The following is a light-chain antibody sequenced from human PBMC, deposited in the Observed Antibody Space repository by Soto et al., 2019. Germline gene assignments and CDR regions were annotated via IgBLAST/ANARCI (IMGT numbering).Light chain of an antibody. CDR3: RSYTSSSTLVV. V-gene: IGLV2-14*01. CDR1: SSDDGGYNY. CDR2: DVS. Sequence: QSALTQPASVSGAPGQSITISCTGTSSDDGGYNYVSWYQQHPGKAPKLMIYDVSNRPSGVSDRFSGSKSGNTASLTISGLQAEDEADYYCRSYTSSSTLVVFVGGTKVTVL. J-gene: IGLJ2*01.